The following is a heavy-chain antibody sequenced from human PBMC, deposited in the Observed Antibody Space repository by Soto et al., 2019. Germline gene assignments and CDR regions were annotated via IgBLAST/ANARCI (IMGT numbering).Heavy chain of an antibody. D-gene: IGHD3-22*01. CDR3: ARELNTESSAYYSFAF. CDR1: GYTFTAYG. J-gene: IGHJ4*02. CDR2: VSTNDDRT. V-gene: IGHV1-18*01. Sequence: QVQLVQSGPEVKMPGASVKVSYKTSGYTFTAYGLAWLRQAPGQRPEWMGWVSTNDDRTNYAQKFQGRVTMTTDRSTTTTSMELRSLRGDDTAVYYCARELNTESSAYYSFAFWGQGTLVTVSS.